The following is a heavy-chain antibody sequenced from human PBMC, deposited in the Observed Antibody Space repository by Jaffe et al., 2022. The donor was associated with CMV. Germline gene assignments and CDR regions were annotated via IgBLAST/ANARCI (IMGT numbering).Heavy chain of an antibody. D-gene: IGHD6-6*01. V-gene: IGHV4-34*01. J-gene: IGHJ6*03. CDR3: ARVIRFSRGSSSAINYYYMDV. Sequence: QVQLQQWGAGLLKPSETLSLTCAVYGGSFSGYYWSWIRQPPGKGLEWIGEINHSGSTNYNPSLKSRVTISVDTSKNQFSLKLSSVTAADTAVYYCARVIRFSRGSSSAINYYYMDVWGKGTTVTVSS. CDR2: INHSGST. CDR1: GGSFSGYY.